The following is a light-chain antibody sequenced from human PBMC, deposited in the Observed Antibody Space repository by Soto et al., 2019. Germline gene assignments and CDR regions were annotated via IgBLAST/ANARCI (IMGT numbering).Light chain of an antibody. Sequence: DIQMTQTPSTLSASVGDRVTITCRASQSIVTWLAWYQQKPGKAPKLLISKASTLETGVPSRFSGSGSGTEFTLTINSLQPDDFATYYCQQYQTYWTFGQGTKVDIK. CDR3: QQYQTYWT. CDR2: KAS. V-gene: IGKV1-5*03. CDR1: QSIVTW. J-gene: IGKJ1*01.